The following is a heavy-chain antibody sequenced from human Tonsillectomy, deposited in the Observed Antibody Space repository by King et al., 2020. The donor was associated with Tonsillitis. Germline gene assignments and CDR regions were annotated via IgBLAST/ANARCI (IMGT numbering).Heavy chain of an antibody. J-gene: IGHJ2*01. CDR2: ISSSSFYT. CDR3: ARSRNFYERGGPDSDWYFDL. D-gene: IGHD2/OR15-2a*01. CDR1: GFTFSDSS. V-gene: IGHV3-11*06. Sequence: VQLVESRGGLVKPGGSLRLSCAASGFTFSDSSMFWIRQAPGKGLDWISYISSSSFYTNYADSVKGRFTISRDNAKNSLYLQMNSLRAEDTAVYYCARSRNFYERGGPDSDWYFDLWGRGTLVTVSS.